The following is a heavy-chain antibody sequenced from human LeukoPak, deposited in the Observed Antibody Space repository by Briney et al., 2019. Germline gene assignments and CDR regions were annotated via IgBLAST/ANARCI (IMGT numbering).Heavy chain of an antibody. CDR3: AKDQKRGYSYGYLFYYYYMDV. Sequence: PGGSLRLSCAASGFTLSSYSMNWVRQAPGKGLEWVSCISSSSSYIYYADSVKGRFTISRGNSKNTLYLQMNSLRAEDTAVYYCAKDQKRGYSYGYLFYYYYMDVWGKGTTVTVSS. V-gene: IGHV3-21*01. D-gene: IGHD5-18*01. J-gene: IGHJ6*03. CDR2: ISSSSSYI. CDR1: GFTLSSYS.